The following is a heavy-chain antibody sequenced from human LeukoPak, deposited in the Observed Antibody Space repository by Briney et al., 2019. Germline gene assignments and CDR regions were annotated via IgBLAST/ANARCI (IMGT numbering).Heavy chain of an antibody. Sequence: PGRSLRLSCAASGFTFSSYGTHWVRQAPGKGLEWVAVISYDGSNKYYADSVKGRFTISRDNSKNTLYLQMNSLRAEDTAVYYCAKDRGSSWKDHFDYWGQGTLVTVSS. D-gene: IGHD6-13*01. CDR2: ISYDGSNK. CDR1: GFTFSSYG. CDR3: AKDRGSSWKDHFDY. V-gene: IGHV3-30*18. J-gene: IGHJ4*02.